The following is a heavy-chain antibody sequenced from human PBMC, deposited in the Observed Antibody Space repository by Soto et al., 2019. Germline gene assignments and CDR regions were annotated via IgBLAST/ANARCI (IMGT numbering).Heavy chain of an antibody. J-gene: IGHJ6*02. CDR1: GYTFTSYG. CDR2: ISAYNGKT. Sequence: QVQLVQSGGEVKKPGASVKLSCTASGYTFTSYGISWVRQAPGQGLEWMGWISAYNGKTNYAQNVQGRVTMTTATXXRTAYMDLRSLRSDDTAVYYCARGGDVNYYHGMDVWGQGTTVTVSS. CDR3: ARGGDVNYYHGMDV. D-gene: IGHD5-12*01. V-gene: IGHV1-18*01.